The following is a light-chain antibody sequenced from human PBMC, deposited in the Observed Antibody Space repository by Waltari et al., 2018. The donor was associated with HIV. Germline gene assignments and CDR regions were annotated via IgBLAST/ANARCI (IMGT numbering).Light chain of an antibody. Sequence: SSGLTPPPSVAVSPGQTAFITCSGDKLRDKFASGYQPRRGQSPVLGIYLDAKLPSGTPVRFSGSNSGNTATLTISGTQPMDEADYYCQGWDSNTPIFGGGTNLSVL. V-gene: IGLV3-1*01. CDR2: LDA. CDR1: KLRDKF. CDR3: QGWDSNTPI. J-gene: IGLJ2*01.